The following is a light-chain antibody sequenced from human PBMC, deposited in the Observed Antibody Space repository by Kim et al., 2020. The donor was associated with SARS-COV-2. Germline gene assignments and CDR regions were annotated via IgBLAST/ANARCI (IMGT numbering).Light chain of an antibody. J-gene: IGKJ1*01. CDR1: QSVSSSY. Sequence: EIVWTQSPGTLSLSPGERATLSCRASQSVSSSYLAWYQQKPGQPPRLLISGASNRATGIPDRFSGSGSGTEFTLTISRLESEDLAVYYCQQYGTSLRTFGQGTKLDIK. CDR2: GAS. V-gene: IGKV3-20*01. CDR3: QQYGTSLRT.